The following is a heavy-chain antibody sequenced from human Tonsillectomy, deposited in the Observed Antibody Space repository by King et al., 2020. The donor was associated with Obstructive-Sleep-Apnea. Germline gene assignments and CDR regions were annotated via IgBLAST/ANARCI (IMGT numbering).Heavy chain of an antibody. Sequence: VQLVESGGGLVQPGGSLRLSCAASGFTFSSYSMNWVRQAPGKGLEWVSYISSSSSTIYYADSVKGRFTISRDNAKNSLYLQMNSLRAEDTAGYYFAGEIVYPTPYVDYWGQGTLVTVSS. CDR3: AGEIVYPTPYVDY. D-gene: IGHD2/OR15-2a*01. V-gene: IGHV3-48*04. CDR1: GFTFSSYS. J-gene: IGHJ4*02. CDR2: ISSSSSTI.